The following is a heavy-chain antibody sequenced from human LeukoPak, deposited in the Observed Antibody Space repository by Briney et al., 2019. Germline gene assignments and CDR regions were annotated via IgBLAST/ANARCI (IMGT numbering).Heavy chain of an antibody. CDR2: IYYSGST. D-gene: IGHD3-22*01. V-gene: IGHV4-59*01. Sequence: SETLSLTCTVSGGSISSYYWSWIRQPPGKGLEWIGYIYYSGSTNYNPSLKSRVTISVDTSKNQFSLKLSSVTAADTAVYYCARSRYYYDSSGPGNYYYYMDVWGKGTTVTASS. J-gene: IGHJ6*03. CDR1: GGSISSYY. CDR3: ARSRYYYDSSGPGNYYYYMDV.